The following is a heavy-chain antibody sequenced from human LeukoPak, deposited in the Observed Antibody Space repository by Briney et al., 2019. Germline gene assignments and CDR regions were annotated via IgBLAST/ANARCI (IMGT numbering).Heavy chain of an antibody. CDR2: IKQDGSEK. V-gene: IGHV3-7*01. D-gene: IGHD5-24*01. Sequence: GGSLRLSCAASGITFSTHAMTWVRQAPGKGLEWVANIKQDGSEKYYVDSVKGRFTISRDNAKNSLYLQMNSLRAEDTAVYYCAGGRDVYRYWGQGTLVTVSS. CDR1: GITFSTHA. J-gene: IGHJ4*02. CDR3: AGGRDVYRY.